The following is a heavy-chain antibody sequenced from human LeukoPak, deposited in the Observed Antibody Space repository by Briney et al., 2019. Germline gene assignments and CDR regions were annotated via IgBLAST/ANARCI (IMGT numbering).Heavy chain of an antibody. V-gene: IGHV3-23*01. D-gene: IGHD3-10*01. J-gene: IGHJ4*02. Sequence: GGSLRLSCAASGFTLSSYAMSWVRQAPGKRLEWVSAISGSGGSTYYADSVKGRFTISRDNSKNTLYLQMNSLRAEDTAVYYCAKANYYGSGSYYINFDYWGQGTLVTVSS. CDR3: AKANYYGSGSYYINFDY. CDR2: ISGSGGST. CDR1: GFTLSSYA.